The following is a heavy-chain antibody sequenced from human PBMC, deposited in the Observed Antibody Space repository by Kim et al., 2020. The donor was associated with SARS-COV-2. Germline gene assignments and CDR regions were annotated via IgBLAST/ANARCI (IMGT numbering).Heavy chain of an antibody. Sequence: GGSLRLSCAASGFTFSSYGMHWVRQAPGKGLEWVAVISYDGSNKYYADSVKGRFTISRDNSKNTLYLQMNSLRAEDTAVYYCAKDFYRGVLMVRGVIDCYDYDMDVWRQWTAGTVSS. CDR3: AKDFYRGVLMVRGVIDCYDYDMDV. CDR1: GFTFSSYG. D-gene: IGHD3-10*01. V-gene: IGHV3-30*18. CDR2: ISYDGSNK. J-gene: IGHJ6*02.